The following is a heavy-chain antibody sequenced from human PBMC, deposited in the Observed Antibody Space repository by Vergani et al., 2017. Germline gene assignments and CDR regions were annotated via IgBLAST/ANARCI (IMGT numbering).Heavy chain of an antibody. CDR2: FYTGGGT. D-gene: IGHD3-16*01. Sequence: QVQLQESGPGLVRPSQTLSLTCTVSGGSISSGSYYWSWFRQPAGKGLEWIGRFYTGGGTSYNPSLKSRVTISVDTSKNQFSLQLSSVTAADTAVYYCASGKYYSDSTSHFRGRYFDVWGRGTLVTVSS. CDR3: ASGKYYSDSTSHFRGRYFDV. J-gene: IGHJ2*01. CDR1: GGSISSGSYY. V-gene: IGHV4-61*02.